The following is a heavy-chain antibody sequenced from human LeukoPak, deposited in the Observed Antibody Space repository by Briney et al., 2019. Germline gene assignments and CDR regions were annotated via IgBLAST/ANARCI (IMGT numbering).Heavy chain of an antibody. D-gene: IGHD5-18*01. V-gene: IGHV4-59*04. CDR1: GGSISSYY. CDR2: IYYSGST. Sequence: SETLSLTCTVSGGSISSYYWSWIRQPPGKGLEWIGYIYYSGSTYYNPSLKSRVTISVDTSKNQFSLKLSSVTAADTAVYYCASKRAMVNAFDIWGQGTMVTVSS. CDR3: ASKRAMVNAFDI. J-gene: IGHJ3*02.